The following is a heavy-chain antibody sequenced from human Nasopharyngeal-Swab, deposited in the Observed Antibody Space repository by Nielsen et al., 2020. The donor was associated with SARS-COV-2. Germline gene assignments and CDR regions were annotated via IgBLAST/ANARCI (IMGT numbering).Heavy chain of an antibody. V-gene: IGHV3-15*01. CDR3: TTVLRFLEWLYYFDY. CDR1: GFTFSNDW. D-gene: IGHD3-3*01. J-gene: IGHJ4*02. CDR2: IKSKTDGGTT. Sequence: GESLKISCAASGFTFSNDWMSWVRQAPGKGLEWVGRIKSKTDGGTTAYAAPVKGRFTISRDDSKNTLYLQMNSLKTEDTAVYYCTTVLRFLEWLYYFDYWGQGTLVTVSS.